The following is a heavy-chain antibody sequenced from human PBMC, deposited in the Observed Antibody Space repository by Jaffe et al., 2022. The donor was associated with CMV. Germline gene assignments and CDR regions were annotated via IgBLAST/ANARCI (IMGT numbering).Heavy chain of an antibody. J-gene: IGHJ4*02. CDR1: RYTFSDYD. V-gene: IGHV1-46*01. D-gene: IGHD3-10*01. CDR2: IDPSSGST. CDR3: ARARGRDFAVLTLDY. Sequence: QVQLVQSGAEVKRPGASLKVPCKASRYTFSDYDIHWVRQAPGQGLEWMGIIDPSSGSTSYAQKFQGRVTMTRDTSTSTVYLDLSSLRSEDTAVYYCARARGRDFAVLTLDYWGQGTLVTVSS.